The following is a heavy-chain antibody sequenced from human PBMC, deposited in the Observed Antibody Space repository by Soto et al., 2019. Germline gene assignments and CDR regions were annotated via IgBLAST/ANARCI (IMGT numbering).Heavy chain of an antibody. CDR2: IYSGGST. J-gene: IGHJ4*02. D-gene: IGHD1-26*01. CDR1: GFTVSSNY. CDR3: ARAPMGATYFDD. Sequence: GGSLRLSCAASGFTVSSNYMSWVRQAPGKGLEWVSVIYSGGSTYYADSVKGRFTISRDNSKNTLYLQMNSLRAEDTAVYYCARAPMGATYFDDWGQGTLVTVSS. V-gene: IGHV3-53*01.